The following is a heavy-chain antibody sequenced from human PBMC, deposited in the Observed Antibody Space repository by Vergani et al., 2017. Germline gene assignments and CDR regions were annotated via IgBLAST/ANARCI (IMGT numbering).Heavy chain of an antibody. J-gene: IGHJ3*01. V-gene: IGHV3-23*01. D-gene: IGHD2-2*01. CDR1: GFTFNSYA. Sequence: QLLESGGGLIQPGGSLRLSCAASGFTFNSYAMTWVRQAPGKGLEWVSGINNNGGSTYYADSVKGRFTISGDNSKNTLYLQMTDLRAEDTATDYCAKVCGSTSCPYGGGAFDVWGHGTMVTVSS. CDR2: INNNGGST. CDR3: AKVCGSTSCPYGGGAFDV.